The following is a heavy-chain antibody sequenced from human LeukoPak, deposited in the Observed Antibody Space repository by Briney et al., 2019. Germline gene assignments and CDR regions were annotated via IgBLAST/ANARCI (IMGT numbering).Heavy chain of an antibody. CDR1: GFTVSSNY. CDR2: IKSKTDGGTT. J-gene: IGHJ4*02. V-gene: IGHV3-15*01. D-gene: IGHD1-1*01. Sequence: GGSLRLSCAASGFTVSSNYMSWVRQAPGKGLEWVGRIKSKTDGGTTDYAAPVKGRFTISRDDSKNTLYLQMNSLKTEDTAVYYCTTEGRTGTTAYWGQGTLVTVSS. CDR3: TTEGRTGTTAY.